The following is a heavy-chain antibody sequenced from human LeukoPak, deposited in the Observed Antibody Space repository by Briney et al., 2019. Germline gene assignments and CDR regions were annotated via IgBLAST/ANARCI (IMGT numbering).Heavy chain of an antibody. Sequence: PGGSLRLSCAASGFTFSSYGMHWVRQAPGKGLEWVAVIWYDGSNKYYADSVKGRFTISRDNSKNTLYLQMNSLRAEDTAVYYCASLVVTGAGLVYWGQGTLVTVSS. V-gene: IGHV3-33*01. J-gene: IGHJ4*02. CDR1: GFTFSSYG. D-gene: IGHD2-2*01. CDR3: ASLVVTGAGLVY. CDR2: IWYDGSNK.